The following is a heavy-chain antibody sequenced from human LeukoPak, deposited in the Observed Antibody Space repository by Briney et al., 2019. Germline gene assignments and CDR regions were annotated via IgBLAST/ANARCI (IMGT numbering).Heavy chain of an antibody. Sequence: PGGSLRLSCAASGFTFSSYAMHWVRQAPGKGLEWVAVISYDGSNKYYADSVKGRFTISRDNSKNTLYLQMNSLRAEDTAVYYCAKVKNVLRFLEWLLPTDNWFDPWGQGTLVTVSS. CDR2: ISYDGSNK. J-gene: IGHJ5*02. D-gene: IGHD3-3*01. V-gene: IGHV3-30-3*01. CDR1: GFTFSSYA. CDR3: AKVKNVLRFLEWLLPTDNWFDP.